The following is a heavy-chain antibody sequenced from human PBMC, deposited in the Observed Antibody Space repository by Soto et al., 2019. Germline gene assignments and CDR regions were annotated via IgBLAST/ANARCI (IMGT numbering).Heavy chain of an antibody. CDR2: ISGSGGST. CDR1: GFTFSSYA. J-gene: IGHJ4*02. V-gene: IGHV3-23*01. D-gene: IGHD4-4*01. CDR3: AKVRGYSNPFDY. Sequence: EVQLLESGGGLVQPGGSLRLSCAASGFTFSSYAMSWVRQAPGKGLEWVSAISGSGGSTYYAASVKGRFTITRDNSKNTLYLQMNSLRAEDTAVYYCAKVRGYSNPFDYWGQGTLVTVSS.